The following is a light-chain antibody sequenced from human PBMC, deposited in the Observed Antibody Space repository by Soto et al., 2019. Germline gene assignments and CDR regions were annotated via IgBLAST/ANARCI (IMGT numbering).Light chain of an antibody. CDR1: LNIGDS. V-gene: IGKV1-39*01. J-gene: IGKJ1*01. CDR3: LQTYNLPRT. CDR2: GAS. Sequence: DIQMTQSPSSLSASVGDRVTITCRASLNIGDSLSWFQQKAGKPPTQLIYGASALQSGVPVRFSGSASWTDFTLTIRNMHREEFATYDCLQTYNLPRTCGQGTKVEFK.